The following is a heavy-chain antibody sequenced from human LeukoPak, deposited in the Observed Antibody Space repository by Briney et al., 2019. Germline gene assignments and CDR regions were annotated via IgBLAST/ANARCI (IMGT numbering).Heavy chain of an antibody. CDR2: ISGSGGGT. D-gene: IGHD6-13*01. CDR3: AKDRGEYQLVQGPWFDP. J-gene: IGHJ5*02. CDR1: GFTFTTYA. Sequence: GGSLRLSCAASGFTFTTYAMSWVRQAPGKGLEWVSLISGSGGGTYYADSVKGRFTISRDNSKNTLYLQMNSLRAEDTAVYYCAKDRGEYQLVQGPWFDPWGQGTLVTVSS. V-gene: IGHV3-23*01.